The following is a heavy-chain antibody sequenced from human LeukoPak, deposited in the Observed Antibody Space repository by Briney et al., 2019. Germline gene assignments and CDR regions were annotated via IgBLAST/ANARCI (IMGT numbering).Heavy chain of an antibody. J-gene: IGHJ4*02. D-gene: IGHD6-19*01. Sequence: PSETLSLTCTVSGGSISGSSYYWGWIRQPPGKGLEWIGSIYYSGSTYYNPSLKSRVTISVDTSKNQFSLKLNSVTATDTAVYYCARMYSSGWYPKAYYFDYWGQGTLVTVSS. V-gene: IGHV4-39*01. CDR3: ARMYSSGWYPKAYYFDY. CDR2: IYYSGST. CDR1: GGSISGSSYY.